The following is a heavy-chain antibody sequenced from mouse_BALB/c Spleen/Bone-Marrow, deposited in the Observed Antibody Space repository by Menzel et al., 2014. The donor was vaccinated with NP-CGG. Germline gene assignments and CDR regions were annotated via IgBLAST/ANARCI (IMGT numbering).Heavy chain of an antibody. Sequence: EVQLQQSGGGLVKPGGSLKLSCAASGFTFSSYAMSWVRQSPEKRLEWVAEISSGGSYTYYPDTVTGRFTISRDNAKNTLYLETSSLRSEDTAMYYCAREGLRRRAAMDYWGQGTSVTVSS. J-gene: IGHJ4*01. CDR2: ISSGGSYT. CDR3: AREGLRRRAAMDY. V-gene: IGHV5-9-4*01. D-gene: IGHD2-4*01. CDR1: GFTFSSYA.